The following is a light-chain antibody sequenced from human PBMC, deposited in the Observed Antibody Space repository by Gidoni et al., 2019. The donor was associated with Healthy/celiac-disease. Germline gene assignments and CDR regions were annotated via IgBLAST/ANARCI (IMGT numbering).Light chain of an antibody. CDR3: QQYGSSPLT. CDR2: GAS. CDR1: QSVSSIY. V-gene: IGKV3-20*01. J-gene: IGKJ4*01. Sequence: EIVLTQSPGTLSLSPGERATLSCRSSQSVSSIYLAWYQQKPGQAPRLLIYGASSRATGIPDRFSGSWSGTDFTLTISRLEPEDFAVYYCQQYGSSPLTFGGGTKVEIK.